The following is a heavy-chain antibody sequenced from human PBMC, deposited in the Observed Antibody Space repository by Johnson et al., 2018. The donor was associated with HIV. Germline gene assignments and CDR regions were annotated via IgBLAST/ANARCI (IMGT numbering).Heavy chain of an antibody. D-gene: IGHD1-26*01. Sequence: QVQLLESGGGVVQPGRSLRLSCAASGFTLTNYPMHWVRQAPGKGLEWVAVISFDGKNKFYADSVKGRFTISRDNAKNSLYLQMNSLRAEDTAVYYCARGGVGDVFDIWGQGTMVTVSS. CDR3: ARGGVGDVFDI. V-gene: IGHV3-30*04. CDR1: GFTLTNYP. J-gene: IGHJ3*02. CDR2: ISFDGKNK.